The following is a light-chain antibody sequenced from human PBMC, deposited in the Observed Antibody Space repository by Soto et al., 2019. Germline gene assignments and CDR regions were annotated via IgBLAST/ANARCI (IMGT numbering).Light chain of an antibody. CDR2: KAS. J-gene: IGKJ4*01. CDR3: QQYKTYSS. CDR1: QSISSW. V-gene: IGKV1-5*03. Sequence: DIQMTHSPSTLSASVGDKVTITCRASQSISSWLAWYQQKPGKAPNLLIYKASKLESGVPSRFSGTGFGTEFSLTISSLQPDDFATYYCQQYKTYSSFGGGTKVDIK.